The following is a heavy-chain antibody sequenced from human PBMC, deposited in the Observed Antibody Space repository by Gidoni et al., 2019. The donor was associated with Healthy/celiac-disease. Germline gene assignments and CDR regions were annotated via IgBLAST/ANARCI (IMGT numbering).Heavy chain of an antibody. D-gene: IGHD5-12*01. CDR1: GFPFDDYA. Sequence: EVQLLESGGGLVQSGRSLRPSCAASGFPFDDYAMHWVRQAPGKGLEWVSGISWNSGSIGYADSVKGRFTISRDNAKNSLYLQMNSLRAEDTALYYCAKGSTVTTIFLGWFDPWGQGTLVTVSS. J-gene: IGHJ5*02. V-gene: IGHV3-9*01. CDR3: AKGSTVTTIFLGWFDP. CDR2: ISWNSGSI.